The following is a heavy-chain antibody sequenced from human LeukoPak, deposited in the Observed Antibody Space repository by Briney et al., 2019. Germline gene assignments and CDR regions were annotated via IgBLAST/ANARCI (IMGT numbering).Heavy chain of an antibody. J-gene: IGHJ4*02. CDR3: ARLPGGRGSYRYPFDY. V-gene: IGHV4-39*07. CDR2: FYSSGST. CDR1: GASISSGSNY. Sequence: PSETLSLTCSVYGASISSGSNYWGWIRQPPGKTLEWIGSFYSSGSTYYNPSLKSRVIIIIDTPKNHFSLTLSSVTAADTAVYYCARLPGGRGSYRYPFDYWGQGTLVTVSS. D-gene: IGHD3-16*02.